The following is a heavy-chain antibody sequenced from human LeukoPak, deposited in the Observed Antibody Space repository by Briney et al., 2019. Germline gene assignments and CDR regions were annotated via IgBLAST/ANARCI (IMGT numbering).Heavy chain of an antibody. Sequence: GGSLRLSCAASGFTFSDYYMSWIRQAPGKGLEWVSYISSSGSTIYYADSVKGRFTISRDNAKNSLYLQMNSLRAEDTAVYYCARAAPDTYYYDSSPPDFDYWGQGTLVTVSS. CDR3: ARAAPDTYYYDSSPPDFDY. CDR2: ISSSGSTI. V-gene: IGHV3-11*01. D-gene: IGHD3-22*01. J-gene: IGHJ4*02. CDR1: GFTFSDYY.